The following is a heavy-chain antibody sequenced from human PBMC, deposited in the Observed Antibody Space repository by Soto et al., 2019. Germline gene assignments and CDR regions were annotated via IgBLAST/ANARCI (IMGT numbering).Heavy chain of an antibody. CDR2: IIHIFGTA. Sequence: GVTLRSVDLSWRRKAQEKGLEWMVGIIHIFGTANYAQKFQGRVTITADESTSTAYLELSSLRSEDTAVYYCARDQDGVVGKMNWFDPWGQGTLVTVSS. V-gene: IGHV1-69*01. D-gene: IGHD2-15*01. CDR3: ARDQDGVVGKMNWFDP. CDR1: GVTLRSVD. J-gene: IGHJ5*02.